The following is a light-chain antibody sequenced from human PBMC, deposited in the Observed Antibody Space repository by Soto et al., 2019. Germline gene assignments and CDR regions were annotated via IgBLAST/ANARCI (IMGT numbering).Light chain of an antibody. J-gene: IGKJ5*01. CDR1: QSISSW. V-gene: IGKV1-5*01. CDR2: DAS. Sequence: DIQMTQSPSTLSASVGDSVTIXXRASQSISSWLAWYQQKPGKAPKLXIYDASSLESGVPSRFSGSGSGTEFTLTISSLQPDDFATYYCQQYNSYPITFGQGTRLEIK. CDR3: QQYNSYPIT.